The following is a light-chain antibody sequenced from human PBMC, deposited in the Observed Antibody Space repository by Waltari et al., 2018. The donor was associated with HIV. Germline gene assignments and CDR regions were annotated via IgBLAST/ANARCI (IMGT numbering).Light chain of an antibody. CDR1: QSVLYSSNTNNY. V-gene: IGKV4-1*01. CDR2: WAS. Sequence: DIVMTQSPDSLAGSLGERATTNCKSSQSVLYSSNTNNYLAWYQQKPGQPPKVLISWASTRESGVPDRFSGSGSGTDFALTISSLQAEDVAVYYCQQYYSTWTFGQGTKVEIK. J-gene: IGKJ1*01. CDR3: QQYYSTWT.